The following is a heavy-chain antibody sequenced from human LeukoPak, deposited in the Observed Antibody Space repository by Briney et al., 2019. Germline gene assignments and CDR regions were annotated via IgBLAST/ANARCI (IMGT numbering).Heavy chain of an antibody. Sequence: PGGSLRLSCEASGFSVSSHYMTWVRQAPGKGLDWLSIIYSGGSIYYADSVKGRFTISRDNSKNTLYLQMNSLRAEDTAVYYCAKNVLRFLEWSSYAFDIWGQGTMVTVSS. CDR2: IYSGGSI. D-gene: IGHD3-3*01. CDR3: AKNVLRFLEWSSYAFDI. V-gene: IGHV3-53*01. CDR1: GFSVSSHY. J-gene: IGHJ3*02.